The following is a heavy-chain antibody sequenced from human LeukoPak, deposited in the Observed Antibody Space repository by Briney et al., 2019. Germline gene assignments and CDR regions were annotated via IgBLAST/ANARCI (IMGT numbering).Heavy chain of an antibody. CDR2: IYPGDSDT. Sequence: GESLKSSCKGSGYSSTSYWIGWVRQMPGKGLEWMGIIYPGDSDTRYSPSFQGQVTISADKSISTAYLQWSSLKASDTAMYYCARLTHYDSSGYFDYWGQGTLVTVSS. CDR3: ARLTHYDSSGYFDY. D-gene: IGHD3-22*01. V-gene: IGHV5-51*01. J-gene: IGHJ4*02. CDR1: GYSSTSYW.